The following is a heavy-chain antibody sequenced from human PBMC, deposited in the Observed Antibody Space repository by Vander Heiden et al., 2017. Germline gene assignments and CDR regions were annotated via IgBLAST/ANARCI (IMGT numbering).Heavy chain of an antibody. V-gene: IGHV3-21*01. Sequence: YGSYSMNWVRQAPGKGLEWVSSISSSSSYIYYADSVKGRFTISRDNAKNSLYLQMNSLRAEDTAVYYCARDDTLREYYDFWSGYYGVYFDYWGQGTLVTVFS. CDR1: YGSYS. J-gene: IGHJ4*02. D-gene: IGHD3-3*01. CDR3: ARDDTLREYYDFWSGYYGVYFDY. CDR2: ISSSSSYI.